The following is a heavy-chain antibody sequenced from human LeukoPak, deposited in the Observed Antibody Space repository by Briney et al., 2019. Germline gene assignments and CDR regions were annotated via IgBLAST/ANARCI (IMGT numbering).Heavy chain of an antibody. D-gene: IGHD3-10*01. J-gene: IGHJ4*02. V-gene: IGHV3-21*01. CDR3: ASSYGSGEFDY. CDR2: ISSSSSYI. CDR1: GFTFSSYS. Sequence: GGSLRLSCAASGFTFSSYSMNWVRQAPGKGLEWVSSISSSSSYIYYADSVKGRFTISRDNAKNSLYLQMNSLRAEDTAVCYCASSYGSGEFDYWGQGTLVTVSS.